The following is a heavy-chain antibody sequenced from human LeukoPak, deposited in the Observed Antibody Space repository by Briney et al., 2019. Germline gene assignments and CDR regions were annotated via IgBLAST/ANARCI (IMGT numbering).Heavy chain of an antibody. CDR1: GGSISSSSYY. D-gene: IGHD1-26*01. V-gene: IGHV4-39*01. CDR3: ARRPIVGSTGFYFDP. Sequence: SETLSLTCTVSGGSISSSSYYWGWIRQPPGKGLEWIGSIYYSGSTYYNPSLKSRVTISVDTSKNQFSLKLASLTAADTAVYYCARRPIVGSTGFYFDPWGPGTLVTVSS. J-gene: IGHJ5*02. CDR2: IYYSGST.